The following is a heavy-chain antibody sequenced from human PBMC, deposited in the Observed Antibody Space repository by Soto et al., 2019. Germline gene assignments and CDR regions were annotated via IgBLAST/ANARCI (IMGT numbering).Heavy chain of an antibody. CDR3: VRDHIWSFDY. J-gene: IGHJ4*02. CDR1: GFTFDDYA. V-gene: IGHV3-9*01. D-gene: IGHD3-10*01. CDR2: ISWNSSRI. Sequence: GGSLRLSCAASGFTFDDYAMHWVRQAPGEGLEWVSGISWNSSRIGYADSVKGRFTISRDNAKNSLSLQMNSLRAEDTAVYYCVRDHIWSFDYWGQGTPVT.